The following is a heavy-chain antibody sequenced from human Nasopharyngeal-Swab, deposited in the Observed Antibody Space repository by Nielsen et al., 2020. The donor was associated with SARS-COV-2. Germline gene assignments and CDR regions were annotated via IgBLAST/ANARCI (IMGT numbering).Heavy chain of an antibody. V-gene: IGHV3-30*19. CDR1: GFTFSSYG. Sequence: GESLKISCAASGFTFSSYGMHWVRQAPGKGLEWVAVIWYDGSNKYYADSVKGRFTISRDNSKNTLYLQMNSLRAEDTAVYYCARHYSWFMNYYYYGMDVWGQGTTVTVSS. D-gene: IGHD2-8*02. J-gene: IGHJ6*02. CDR2: IWYDGSNK. CDR3: ARHYSWFMNYYYYGMDV.